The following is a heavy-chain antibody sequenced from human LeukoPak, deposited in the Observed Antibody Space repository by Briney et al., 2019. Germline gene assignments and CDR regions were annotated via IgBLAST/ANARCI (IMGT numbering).Heavy chain of an antibody. Sequence: PGGSLRLSCAASGFTFSSYWMHWVRQAPGKGLVWLLCINSDGSTTRYADSVKGRFTISRDNAKNTLYLQMNSLRAEDTAAYYCARTTLYSSGWDDAFDIWGQGTMVTVSS. CDR2: INSDGSTT. V-gene: IGHV3-74*01. CDR1: GFTFSSYW. D-gene: IGHD6-19*01. J-gene: IGHJ3*02. CDR3: ARTTLYSSGWDDAFDI.